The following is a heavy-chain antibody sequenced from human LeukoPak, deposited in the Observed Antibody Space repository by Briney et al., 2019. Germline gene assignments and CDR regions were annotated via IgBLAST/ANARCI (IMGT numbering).Heavy chain of an antibody. D-gene: IGHD3-9*01. CDR2: INHSGST. J-gene: IGHJ4*02. CDR3: ARDYDILTGYYDY. Sequence: SETLSLTCTVSGGSISSSSYYWGWIRQPPGKGLEWIGEINHSGSTNYNPSLKSRLTISVDTSKNQFSLKLSSVTAADTAVYYCARDYDILTGYYDYWGQGTLVTVSS. CDR1: GGSISSSSYY. V-gene: IGHV4-39*07.